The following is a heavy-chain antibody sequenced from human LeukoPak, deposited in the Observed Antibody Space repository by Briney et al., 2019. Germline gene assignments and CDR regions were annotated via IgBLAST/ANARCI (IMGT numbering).Heavy chain of an antibody. J-gene: IGHJ4*02. CDR1: GCRLKKYW. CDR2: IFPGDSDP. Sequence: GEAPETLFSGPGCRLKKYWIDRGRQMPGEGLEVMGIIFPGDSDPRYSPSFEGQVTTSAEKFISTAYLHWSSLKAADTAMYYCARRDSSGWYSFGDYWGQGTLVTVSS. D-gene: IGHD6-19*01. V-gene: IGHV5-51*01. CDR3: ARRDSSGWYSFGDY.